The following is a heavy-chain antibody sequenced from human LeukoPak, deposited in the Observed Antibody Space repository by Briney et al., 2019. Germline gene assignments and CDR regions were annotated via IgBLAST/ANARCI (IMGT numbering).Heavy chain of an antibody. V-gene: IGHV1-69*05. Sequence: SVKVSCKASGGTFSSYAISWVRQAPGQGLEWMGGIIPIFGTANYAQKFQGSVTITTDESTSTAYMELSSLRSEDTAVYYCARSHCTNGVCSGFDPWGQGTLVTVSS. J-gene: IGHJ5*02. CDR1: GGTFSSYA. CDR3: ARSHCTNGVCSGFDP. CDR2: IIPIFGTA. D-gene: IGHD2-8*01.